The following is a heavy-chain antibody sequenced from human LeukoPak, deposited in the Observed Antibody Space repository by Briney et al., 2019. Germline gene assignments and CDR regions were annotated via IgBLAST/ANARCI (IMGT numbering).Heavy chain of an antibody. Sequence: SETLSLTCTVSGGSISSGSYYWSWIRQPAGKGLEWIGRIYTSGSTNYNPSLKSRVTISVDKSKNQFSLKLSSVTAADTAVYYCARVGYDFWSGLEYGMDVWGQGTTVTVSS. D-gene: IGHD3-3*01. J-gene: IGHJ6*02. CDR2: IYTSGST. CDR3: ARVGYDFWSGLEYGMDV. CDR1: GGSISSGSYY. V-gene: IGHV4-61*02.